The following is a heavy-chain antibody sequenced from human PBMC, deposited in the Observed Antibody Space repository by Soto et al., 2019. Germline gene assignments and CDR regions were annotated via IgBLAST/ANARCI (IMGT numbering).Heavy chain of an antibody. J-gene: IGHJ5*02. V-gene: IGHV1-69*13. Sequence: RASVKVSCKASGGTFSSYAISWVRQAPGQGLEWMGGIIPIFGTANYAQKFQGRVTITADESTSTAYMELSSLRSEDTAVYYCARAASQWLVPNWFDPWGQGTLVTVSS. CDR3: ARAASQWLVPNWFDP. CDR1: GGTFSSYA. D-gene: IGHD6-19*01. CDR2: IIPIFGTA.